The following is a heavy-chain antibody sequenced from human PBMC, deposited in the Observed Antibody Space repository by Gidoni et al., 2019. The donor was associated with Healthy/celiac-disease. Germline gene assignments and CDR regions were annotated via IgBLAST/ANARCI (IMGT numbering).Heavy chain of an antibody. CDR1: GGTFSSYA. D-gene: IGHD2-15*01. CDR2: IIPILGIA. Sequence: QVQLVQSGAEVKKPGSSVTVSCKAPGGTFSSYAISWVRQAPGQGLEWMGRIIPILGIANCAQKFQGRVTITADKSTSTAYMELSSLRSEDTAVYYCARGEGIVVVVAAKPGWFDPWGQGTLVTVSS. CDR3: ARGEGIVVVVAAKPGWFDP. J-gene: IGHJ5*02. V-gene: IGHV1-69*09.